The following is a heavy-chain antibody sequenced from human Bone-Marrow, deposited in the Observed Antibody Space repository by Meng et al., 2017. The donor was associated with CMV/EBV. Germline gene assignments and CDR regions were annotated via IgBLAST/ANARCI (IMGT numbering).Heavy chain of an antibody. V-gene: IGHV4-59*01. CDR1: GGSISSYY. CDR3: ARVSTVAHSYYYDGMDV. CDR2: IYYSGST. Sequence: SETLSLTCTVSGGSISSYYWSWIRQPPGKGLEWIGYIYYSGSTNYNPSLKSRVTIAVDTSKNQFSLKLSSVTAADSAVYYCARVSTVAHSYYYDGMDVWGQGTTVTVSS. D-gene: IGHD4-23*01. J-gene: IGHJ6*02.